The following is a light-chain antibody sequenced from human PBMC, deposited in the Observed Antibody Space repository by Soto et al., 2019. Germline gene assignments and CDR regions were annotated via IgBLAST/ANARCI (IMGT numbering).Light chain of an antibody. J-gene: IGLJ1*01. CDR2: DVS. CDR3: SSNTSSTTYV. CDR1: SSDVGGYNY. Sequence: QSALTQPASVSASPGQSIAISCTGSSSDVGGYNYVSWYQQRPGKAPKLMIYDVSNRPSGVSNRFSGSKSGNTASLTISGLQAEDEADYYCSSNTSSTTYVFGPGTEVTVL. V-gene: IGLV2-14*01.